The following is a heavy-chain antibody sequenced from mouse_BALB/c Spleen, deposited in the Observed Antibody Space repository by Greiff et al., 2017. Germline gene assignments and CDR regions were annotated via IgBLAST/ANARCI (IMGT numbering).Heavy chain of an antibody. J-gene: IGHJ1*01. CDR1: GYTFSSYW. D-gene: IGHD1-2*01. CDR2: ILPGSGST. CDR3: ARRLYYGYVWYFDV. V-gene: IGHV1-9*01. Sequence: VQLQQSGAELMKPGASVKISCKATGYTFSSYWIEWVKQRPGHGLEWIGEILPGSGSTNYNEKFKGKATFTADTSSNTAYMQLSSLTSEDSAVYYCARRLYYGYVWYFDVWGAGTTVTVSS.